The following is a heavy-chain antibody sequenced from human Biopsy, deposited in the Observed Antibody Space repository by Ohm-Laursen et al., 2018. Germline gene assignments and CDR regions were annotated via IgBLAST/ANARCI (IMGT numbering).Heavy chain of an antibody. Sequence: SETLSLTCSVSGGSISSRNHYWGWLRQPPGKGLEWIGHVYYSGSTFYNSSLESRVTVSVDTSENQFHPRLTSMSASDTAVYYCARHSLDDFWSGAHYYFDYWGLGTLVTVSS. V-gene: IGHV4-39*01. CDR3: ARHSLDDFWSGAHYYFDY. CDR1: GGSISSRNHY. J-gene: IGHJ4*02. D-gene: IGHD3-3*01. CDR2: VYYSGST.